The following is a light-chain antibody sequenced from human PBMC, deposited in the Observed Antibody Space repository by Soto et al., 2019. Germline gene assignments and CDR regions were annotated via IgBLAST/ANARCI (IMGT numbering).Light chain of an antibody. CDR3: QQLNSYPQT. Sequence: DIQMTQSPSSLSASVGDRFTMACQASQDISNYLNWYQQKPGKAPKLLVYSASTLQSGVPSRFSGSGSGPDFTLAISSLQPEDSATYFCQQLNSYPQTFGQGTRLEI. V-gene: IGKV1-9*01. CDR1: QDISNY. CDR2: SAS. J-gene: IGKJ5*01.